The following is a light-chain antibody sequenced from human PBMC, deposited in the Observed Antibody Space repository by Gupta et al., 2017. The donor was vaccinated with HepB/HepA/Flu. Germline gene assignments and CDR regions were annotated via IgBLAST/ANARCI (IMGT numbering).Light chain of an antibody. CDR2: GAS. CDR3: QQENNCPLT. V-gene: IGKV3-15*01. Sequence: IVMTQSPATLSVSPGERATLSCRASQSVSSNLAWYQQKPGQAPRLLIYGASTRATGIPARFSGSGSGTEFTLTVSSRQSEDFAVYYCQQENNCPLTFGGGTXVEIK. J-gene: IGKJ4*01. CDR1: QSVSSN.